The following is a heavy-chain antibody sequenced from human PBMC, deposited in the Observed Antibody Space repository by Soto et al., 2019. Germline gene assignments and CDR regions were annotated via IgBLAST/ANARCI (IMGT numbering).Heavy chain of an antibody. D-gene: IGHD2-15*01. CDR1: GYTFTGYY. Sequence: ASVKVSCKASGYTFTGYYMHSVRQAPGQGLEWMGWINPNSGGTNYAQKFQGWVTMTRDTSISTAYMELSRLRSDDTAVYYCATPYCSGGSCYSRAYRPYYFDYWGQGTLVTVSS. J-gene: IGHJ4*02. CDR3: ATPYCSGGSCYSRAYRPYYFDY. CDR2: INPNSGGT. V-gene: IGHV1-2*04.